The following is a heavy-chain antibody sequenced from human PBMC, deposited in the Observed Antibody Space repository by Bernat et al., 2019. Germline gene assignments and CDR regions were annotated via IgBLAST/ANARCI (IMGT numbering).Heavy chain of an antibody. Sequence: EELLVGSGGGLVQPGGSLRLSCVASGFTFSRCWMNWVRQDPGKGLEWVENIDRDGKAKSYVDSVRGRFTGSRDNAQQSLFLQMNNLGVAETAVFYCAGWCGSLNYWGQGALVTVSS. CDR1: GFTFSRCW. CDR3: AGWCGSLNY. J-gene: IGHJ4*02. CDR2: IDRDGKAK. D-gene: IGHD2-8*02. V-gene: IGHV3-7*03.